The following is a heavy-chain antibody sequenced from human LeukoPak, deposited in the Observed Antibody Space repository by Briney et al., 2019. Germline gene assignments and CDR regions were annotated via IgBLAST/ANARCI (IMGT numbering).Heavy chain of an antibody. CDR3: ASRAYGDYGFDY. CDR1: GFSFVDYW. CDR2: IKQDGSEK. D-gene: IGHD4-17*01. J-gene: IGHJ4*02. Sequence: PGGSLRLSCAATGFSFVDYWMSWVRQAPGKGLEWVANIKQDGSEKYYVDSVKGRFTISRDNAKNSLFLQMNSLRDEDTAVYYCASRAYGDYGFDYWGQGTLVTVSS. V-gene: IGHV3-7*02.